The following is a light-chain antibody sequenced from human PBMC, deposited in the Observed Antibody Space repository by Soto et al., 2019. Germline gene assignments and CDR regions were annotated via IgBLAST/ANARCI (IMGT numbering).Light chain of an antibody. CDR3: QQYGSSPLT. J-gene: IGKJ3*01. CDR2: GAY. CDR1: QSVSSSY. V-gene: IGKV3-20*01. Sequence: EIVLTQSPGTLSLSPGERATLSCRASQSVSSSYLAWYQQKPGQAPRLLIYGAYTRATSIPDRFSGSGSGKDFLLTISRLEPEDFAVYYCQQYGSSPLTFGPGTKVDIK.